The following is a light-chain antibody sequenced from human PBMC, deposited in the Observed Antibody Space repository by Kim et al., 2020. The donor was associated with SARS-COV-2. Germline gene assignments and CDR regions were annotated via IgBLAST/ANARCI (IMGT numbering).Light chain of an antibody. CDR2: AAS. V-gene: IGKV1-27*01. CDR1: QGISNY. J-gene: IGKJ1*01. Sequence: ASVRNRFTITCRASQGISNYLAWYQQKPGKVPKLLLYAASTLQSGVPSRFSCSGSGTDFTLTISSLQPEDVATYYCQKYNSAPQTFGQGTKVDIK. CDR3: QKYNSAPQT.